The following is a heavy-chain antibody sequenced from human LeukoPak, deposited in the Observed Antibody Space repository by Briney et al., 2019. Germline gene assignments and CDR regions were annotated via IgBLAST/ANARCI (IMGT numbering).Heavy chain of an antibody. Sequence: WASVRVSCKASGYTFTGYFMNWVRQALGQGLEWMGRINPNNGGTNYAQNFQVRVTMTRDTSISTAYMELSSLRSEDTAVYYCARVGDGLNDAFDIWGQGTMVTVSS. D-gene: IGHD5-24*01. J-gene: IGHJ3*02. CDR1: GYTFTGYF. V-gene: IGHV1-2*06. CDR3: ARVGDGLNDAFDI. CDR2: INPNNGGT.